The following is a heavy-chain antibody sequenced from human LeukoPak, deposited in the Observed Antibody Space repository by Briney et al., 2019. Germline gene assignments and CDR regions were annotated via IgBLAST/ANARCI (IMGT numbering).Heavy chain of an antibody. CDR2: IIPIFGTA. Sequence: SVKVSCKASGGTFSSYAISWVRQAPGQGLEWMGGIIPIFGTADYAQKFQGRVTITADKSTSTAYMELSSLRSEGTAVYYCARAVGGSYGNHAFDIWGQGTMVTVSS. CDR3: ARAVGGSYGNHAFDI. D-gene: IGHD1-26*01. V-gene: IGHV1-69*06. CDR1: GGTFSSYA. J-gene: IGHJ3*02.